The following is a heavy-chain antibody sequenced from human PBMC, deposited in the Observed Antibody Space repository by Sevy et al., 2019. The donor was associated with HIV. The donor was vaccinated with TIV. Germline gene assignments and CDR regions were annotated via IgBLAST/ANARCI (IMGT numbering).Heavy chain of an antibody. V-gene: IGHV4-59*01. CDR1: GGSISSYY. D-gene: IGHD6-25*01. J-gene: IGHJ6*02. CDR2: IYYSGST. Sequence: SETLSLTYTVSGGSISSYYWSWIRQPPGKGLEWIGYIYYSGSTNYNPSLKSRVTISVDTSKNQFSLKLSSVTAADTAVYYCARGLIAAPGMDYYYGMDVWGQGTTVTVSS. CDR3: ARGLIAAPGMDYYYGMDV.